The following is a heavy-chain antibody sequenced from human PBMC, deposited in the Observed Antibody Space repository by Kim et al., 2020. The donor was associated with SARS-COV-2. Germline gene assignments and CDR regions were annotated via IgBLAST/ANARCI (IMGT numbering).Heavy chain of an antibody. J-gene: IGHJ4*02. CDR1: GFTLSDHF. V-gene: IGHV3-72*01. CDR2: TKNKIYSYST. D-gene: IGHD3-16*01. Sequence: GGSLRLSCAASGFTLSDHFIDWVRQAPGKGLEWLGRTKNKIYSYSTEYAASVRGRFTISRDESKHSVYLQMDSLRTEYTAVYYCARIRETYGEWGQGTLVTVSS. CDR3: ARIRETYGE.